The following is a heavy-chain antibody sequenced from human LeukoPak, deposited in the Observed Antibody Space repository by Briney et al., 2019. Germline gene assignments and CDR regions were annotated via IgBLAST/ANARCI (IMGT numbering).Heavy chain of an antibody. J-gene: IGHJ6*03. CDR3: ARGYSSSWHHYYYYMDV. V-gene: IGHV3-21*01. CDR2: ISSSSSYI. D-gene: IGHD6-13*01. CDR1: GFNFDEFA. Sequence: GGSLRLSCAASGFNFDEFAMHWVRQAPGKGLEWVSSISSSSSYIYYADSVKGRFTISRDNAKNSLYLQMNSLRAEDTAVYYCARGYSSSWHHYYYYMDVWGKGTTVTVSS.